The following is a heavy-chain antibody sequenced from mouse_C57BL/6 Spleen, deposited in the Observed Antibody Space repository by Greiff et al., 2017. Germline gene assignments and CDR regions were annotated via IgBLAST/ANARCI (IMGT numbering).Heavy chain of an antibody. CDR2: INPGSGGT. V-gene: IGHV1-54*01. CDR3: ARERDGYFDY. D-gene: IGHD2-3*01. CDR1: GYAFTNYL. Sequence: QVQLQQSGAELVRPGTSVKVSCKASGYAFTNYLIEWVKQRPGQGLEWIGVINPGSGGTNYNEKFKGKATLTADKSSSTAYMQLSSLTSEDSAVYFWARERDGYFDYWGQGTTLTVSS. J-gene: IGHJ2*01.